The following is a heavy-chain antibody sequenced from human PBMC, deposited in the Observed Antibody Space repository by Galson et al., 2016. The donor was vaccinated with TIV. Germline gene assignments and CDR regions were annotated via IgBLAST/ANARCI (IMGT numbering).Heavy chain of an antibody. Sequence: SVKVSCKASGYSFTDYYIHWVRQAPGQGLEWMGWINPSSGGTFYAQRFQDWVTMTRDTSISTTYMDLSRLRPNDPAVYYCARGQSDSRGFYPWGQGTLVTVSS. CDR1: GYSFTDYY. D-gene: IGHD2-21*02. CDR3: ARGQSDSRGFYP. J-gene: IGHJ5*02. V-gene: IGHV1-2*04. CDR2: INPSSGGT.